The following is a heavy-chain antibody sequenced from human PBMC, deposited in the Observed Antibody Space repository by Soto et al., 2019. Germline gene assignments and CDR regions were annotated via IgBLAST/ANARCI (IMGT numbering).Heavy chain of an antibody. V-gene: IGHV3-7*01. CDR1: GFTFSSYW. CDR3: ARERIAARYYYYYYGMDV. Sequence: GGSLRLSCAAPGFTFSSYWMSWVRQAPGKGLEWVANIKQDGSEKYYVDSVKGRFTISRDNAKNSLYLQMNSLRAEDTAVYYCARERIAARYYYYYYGMDVWGQGTTVTVSS. J-gene: IGHJ6*02. CDR2: IKQDGSEK. D-gene: IGHD6-13*01.